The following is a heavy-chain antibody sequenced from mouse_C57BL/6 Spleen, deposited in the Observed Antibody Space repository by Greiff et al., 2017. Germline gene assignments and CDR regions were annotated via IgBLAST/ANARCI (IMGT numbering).Heavy chain of an antibody. D-gene: IGHD2-1*01. CDR1: GFTFSDYG. CDR3: ARDYGNYGAMDY. V-gene: IGHV5-17*01. Sequence: EVNVVESGGGLVKPGGSLKLSCAASGFTFSDYGMHWVRQAPEKGLEWVAYISSGSSTIYYAATVKGRFTMSRDNAKNTLFLQMTSLRSEDTAMYYCARDYGNYGAMDYWGQGTSVTVSS. J-gene: IGHJ4*01. CDR2: ISSGSSTI.